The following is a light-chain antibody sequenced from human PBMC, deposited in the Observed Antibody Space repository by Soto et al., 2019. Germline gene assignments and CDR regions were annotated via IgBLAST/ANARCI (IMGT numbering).Light chain of an antibody. CDR2: AAS. Sequence: QMTQSPSSLSASVGDRVIITCRADHSINNYLNWYQQKPGQVPKLLNYAASTLQSGVQSRFSDSGSRRVFTLTINSLQPEDFATYYCQQSYSTLGTFGRGTRVEI. CDR1: HSINNY. V-gene: IGKV1-39*01. J-gene: IGKJ1*01. CDR3: QQSYSTLGT.